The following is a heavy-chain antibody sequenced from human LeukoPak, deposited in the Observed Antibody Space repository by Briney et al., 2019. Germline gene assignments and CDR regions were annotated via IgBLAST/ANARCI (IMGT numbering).Heavy chain of an antibody. Sequence: ASVKVSCKASGYTFTNYAIHWVRQAPGQGLEWMGWINTNTGNPTYAQGFTGRFVFSLDTSVSTAYLQISSLKAEDTAVYYCARVVAAGVGPQYGMDVWGQGTTVTVSS. D-gene: IGHD6-13*01. CDR1: GYTFTNYA. V-gene: IGHV7-4-1*02. CDR3: ARVVAAGVGPQYGMDV. CDR2: INTNTGNP. J-gene: IGHJ6*02.